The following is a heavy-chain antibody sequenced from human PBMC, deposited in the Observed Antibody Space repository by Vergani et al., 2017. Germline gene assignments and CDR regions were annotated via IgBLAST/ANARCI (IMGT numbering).Heavy chain of an antibody. CDR3: ARDRGDWRYSRYFYNYYMDF. D-gene: IGHD2-8*02. Sequence: QVQLVESGGGVVQPGRSLRLSCAASGFTFGDHGIHWVRRAPGKGLEWVAIISYDGTNKYYTNSVRGRFTISRDNSKSTLFLQMNSLRVEDMAVYYCARDRGDWRYSRYFYNYYMDFWGKGTTVTVSS. CDR1: GFTFGDHG. V-gene: IGHV3-30-3*01. CDR2: ISYDGTNK. J-gene: IGHJ6*03.